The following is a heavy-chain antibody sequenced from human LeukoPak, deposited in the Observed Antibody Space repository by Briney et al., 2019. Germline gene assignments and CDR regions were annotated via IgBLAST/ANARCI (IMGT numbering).Heavy chain of an antibody. CDR1: GFTFSSYG. J-gene: IGHJ5*02. Sequence: QPGGSLRLSCAASGFTFSSYGMSWVRQAPGKGLEWVSAISGSGGSTYYADSVKGRFTISRDNSKNTLYLQMNSLRAEDTAVYYCARGLEQWLVREWFDPWGQGTLVTVSS. CDR3: ARGLEQWLVREWFDP. CDR2: ISGSGGST. D-gene: IGHD6-19*01. V-gene: IGHV3-23*01.